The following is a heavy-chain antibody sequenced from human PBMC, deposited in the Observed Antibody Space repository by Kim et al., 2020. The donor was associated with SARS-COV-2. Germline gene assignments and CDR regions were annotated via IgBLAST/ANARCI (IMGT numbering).Heavy chain of an antibody. CDR1: GFPFNSFD. CDR2: ISSSAGIT. D-gene: IGHD3-22*01. CDR3: AAGDSSGYYPIDY. J-gene: IGHJ4*02. Sequence: GGSLRLSCVGSGFPFNSFDLYWVRQAPGKGLEWISYISSSAGITYYSDSVKGRFTISRDNAKNSLFLQMNSLRAEDAAIYYCAAGDSSGYYPIDYWGQGT. V-gene: IGHV3-48*03.